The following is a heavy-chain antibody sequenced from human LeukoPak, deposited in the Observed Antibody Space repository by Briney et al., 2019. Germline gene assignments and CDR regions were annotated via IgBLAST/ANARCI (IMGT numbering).Heavy chain of an antibody. CDR1: GGSISNYY. Sequence: SETLSLTCTVSGGSISNYYWSWIRQPPGKGLEWIGYIYYSGSTNYNPSLKSRVTISVDTSKNQFSLKLGSVTAADTAVYYCARTTYYYDSSGVYYFDYWGQGTLVTVSS. D-gene: IGHD3-22*01. CDR3: ARTTYYYDSSGVYYFDY. J-gene: IGHJ4*02. V-gene: IGHV4-59*08. CDR2: IYYSGST.